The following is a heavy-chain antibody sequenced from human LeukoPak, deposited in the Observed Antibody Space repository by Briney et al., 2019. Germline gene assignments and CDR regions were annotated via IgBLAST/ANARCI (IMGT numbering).Heavy chain of an antibody. V-gene: IGHV1-2*02. J-gene: IGHJ4*02. D-gene: IGHD2-21*01. Sequence: GASVKVSCKASGYTFTGYYMHWVRQAPGQGLEWMGWINPNSGGTNYAQKFQGRVTMTRDTSISTAYMELSRLRSDDTAVYYCARDLPLWFETSQFDYWGQGTLVTVSS. CDR1: GYTFTGYY. CDR2: INPNSGGT. CDR3: ARDLPLWFETSQFDY.